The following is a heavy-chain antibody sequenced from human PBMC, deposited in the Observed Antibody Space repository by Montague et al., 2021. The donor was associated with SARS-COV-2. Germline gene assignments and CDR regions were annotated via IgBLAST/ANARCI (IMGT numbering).Heavy chain of an antibody. J-gene: IGHJ4*02. CDR1: GGSISSYN. V-gene: IGHV4-59*01. CDR3: ARGGESSRLEGALDY. CDR2: INYSGSA. D-gene: IGHD3-16*01. Sequence: SETLSLTCTVSGGSISSYNWSWIRQPPGKGLEWIGNINYSGSANYNPSLKSRVTISVDTAKNQFSLKLSSVTVADTAVYYCARGGESSRLEGALDYWGQGTLVTVSS.